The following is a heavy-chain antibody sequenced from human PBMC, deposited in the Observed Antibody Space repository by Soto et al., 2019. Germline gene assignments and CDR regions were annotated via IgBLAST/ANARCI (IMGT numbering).Heavy chain of an antibody. Sequence: PWWSLRLSWSASVFICSSYWMHWFRQAPGEGPVWVGRINGDGRNTRYTDSVKGRFTISRDNAKNTLYLQMDSLRAEDTAVYYCARDFMARGRDSNWFDPWGQGTVVTVSS. V-gene: IGHV3-74*01. CDR1: VFICSSYW. CDR2: INGDGRNT. CDR3: ARDFMARGRDSNWFDP. D-gene: IGHD3-10*01. J-gene: IGHJ5*02.